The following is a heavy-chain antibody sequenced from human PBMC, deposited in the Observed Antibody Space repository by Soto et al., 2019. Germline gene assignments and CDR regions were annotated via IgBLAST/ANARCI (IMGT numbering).Heavy chain of an antibody. CDR1: AFTFSSYA. CDR3: AKGRASDCPGCTQDY. D-gene: IGHD2-21*02. CDR2: VSGSGDST. J-gene: IGHJ4*02. V-gene: IGHV3-23*01. Sequence: EVQLLESGGGLAQPGGSLRLSCAASAFTFSSYAMSWVRQAPGKGLEWVSAVSGSGDSTYYADSVKGRFTISRDNSKNTLYLQMNSLRAEDTAVYYCAKGRASDCPGCTQDYWGQGTLAPVSS.